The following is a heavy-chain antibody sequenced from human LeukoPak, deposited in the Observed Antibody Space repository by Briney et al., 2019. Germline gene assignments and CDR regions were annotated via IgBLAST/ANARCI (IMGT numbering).Heavy chain of an antibody. CDR1: GGTFTSYA. CDR2: IIPIFGTA. Sequence: GASVKVSCTASGGTFTSYAISWVRQAPGQGLEWMGGIIPIFGTANYAQKFQGRVTITADKSTSTAYMELSSLRSEDTAVYYCANGSLLWFGELSSPFGPWGQGTLVTVSS. CDR3: ANGSLLWFGELSSPFGP. J-gene: IGHJ5*02. D-gene: IGHD3-10*01. V-gene: IGHV1-69*06.